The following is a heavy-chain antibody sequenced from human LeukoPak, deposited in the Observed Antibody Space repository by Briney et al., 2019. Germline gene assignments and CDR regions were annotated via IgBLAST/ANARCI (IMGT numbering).Heavy chain of an antibody. CDR1: GFTFRSSA. D-gene: IGHD3-22*01. CDR3: AKAQGGYSYFDY. Sequence: GGSLRLSCAASGFTFRSSAMSWVRQAPGKGLEWVSGISGSGGSTFNADSVKGRFTISRDNSKNTLYLQMNSLRAEDTAVYYRAKAQGGYSYFDYWGQGTLVTVSS. CDR2: ISGSGGST. V-gene: IGHV3-23*01. J-gene: IGHJ4*02.